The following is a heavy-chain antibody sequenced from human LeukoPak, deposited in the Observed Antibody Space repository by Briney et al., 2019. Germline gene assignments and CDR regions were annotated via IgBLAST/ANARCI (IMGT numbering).Heavy chain of an antibody. CDR1: GGSFSGYY. J-gene: IGHJ4*02. CDR2: INHSGST. V-gene: IGHV4-34*01. CDR3: ARGRGSSYGFSIYYFDY. Sequence: PSETLSLTCAVNGGSFSGYYWSWIRQPPGKGLEWIGEINHSGSTNYNPSLKSRVTISVDTSKNQFSLKLSSVTAADTAVYYCARGRGSSYGFSIYYFDYWGQGTLVTVSS. D-gene: IGHD5-18*01.